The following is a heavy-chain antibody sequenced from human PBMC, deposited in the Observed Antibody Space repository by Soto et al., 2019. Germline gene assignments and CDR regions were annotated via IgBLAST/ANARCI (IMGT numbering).Heavy chain of an antibody. J-gene: IGHJ6*02. Sequence: ASVKVSCKASGYTFTSYALHWVPQVPGQRLEWMVWINAGNGNTKYSQKFQGRVTITRDTSASTAYMELSSLRSEDTAVYYCARDPSYYGMDVWGQGTTVTVSS. CDR1: GYTFTSYA. V-gene: IGHV1-3*01. CDR3: ARDPSYYGMDV. CDR2: INAGNGNT.